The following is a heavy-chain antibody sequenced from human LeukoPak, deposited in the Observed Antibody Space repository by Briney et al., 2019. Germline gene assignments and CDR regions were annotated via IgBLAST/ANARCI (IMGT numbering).Heavy chain of an antibody. Sequence: GGSLRLSCAASGFTFSTYWMHWVRQAPGKGMVWVSRMNNDGSSTNYADSVKGRFTISRDNAKNTLYLQMNSLRAEDTAVYYCARGYYGDTHFDYWGQGILVTVSS. J-gene: IGHJ4*01. CDR2: MNNDGSST. CDR3: ARGYYGDTHFDY. V-gene: IGHV3-74*01. CDR1: GFTFSTYW. D-gene: IGHD4-17*01.